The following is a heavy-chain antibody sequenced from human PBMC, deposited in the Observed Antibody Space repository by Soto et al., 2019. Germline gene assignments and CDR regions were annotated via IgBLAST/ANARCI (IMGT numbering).Heavy chain of an antibody. D-gene: IGHD3-10*01. V-gene: IGHV3-43*01. Sequence: PGASLRLACAACGSTLDDYTMHWVSQAPGKGLEWVSLISWDGGSTYYADSVKGRFTISRDNSKNSLYLQMNSLRTEDTALYYCAKGISGSGSFPYYYYYGMDVWG. J-gene: IGHJ6*02. CDR2: ISWDGGST. CDR1: GSTLDDYT. CDR3: AKGISGSGSFPYYYYYGMDV.